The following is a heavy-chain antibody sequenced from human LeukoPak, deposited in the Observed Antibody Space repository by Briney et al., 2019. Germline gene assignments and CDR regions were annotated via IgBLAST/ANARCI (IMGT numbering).Heavy chain of an antibody. CDR3: ARDHAGDSSGYYLPHDAFDI. CDR1: GYTFTGYY. D-gene: IGHD3-22*01. CDR2: INPNSGGT. Sequence: ASVKVSCKASGYTFTGYYMHWVRQAPGQGLEWMGWINPNSGGTNYAQKFQGRVTMTRDTSISTAYMELSRLRSDDTAVYYCARDHAGDSSGYYLPHDAFDIWGQGTMVTVSS. V-gene: IGHV1-2*02. J-gene: IGHJ3*02.